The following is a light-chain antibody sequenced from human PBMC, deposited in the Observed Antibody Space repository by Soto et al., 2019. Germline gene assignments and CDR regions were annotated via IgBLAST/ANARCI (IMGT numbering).Light chain of an antibody. V-gene: IGKV3-11*01. J-gene: IGKJ4*01. CDR2: DAS. Sequence: EIVFTQSPATLSLSPGERATLSCRASQSVSSYLAWYQQTPGQAPRLLIYDASNRDTGIPARFSGSGSGTDFTLTISRLEPEDFEVYYCQQRSNWPLTFGGGTKVDIK. CDR3: QQRSNWPLT. CDR1: QSVSSY.